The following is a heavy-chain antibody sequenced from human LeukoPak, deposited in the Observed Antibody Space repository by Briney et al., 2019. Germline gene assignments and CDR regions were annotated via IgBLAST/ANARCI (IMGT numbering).Heavy chain of an antibody. V-gene: IGHV4-59*01. CDR2: IYYSGST. J-gene: IGHJ6*02. CDR1: GGSISSYY. Sequence: SETLSLTCTVSGGSISSYYWSWIRQPPGKGLEWFGYIYYSGSTNYNPSLKSRVTISVDTSKNQFSLKLSSVTAADTAVYYCARGHLVYGSGYFAPLEHYGMDVWGQGTTVTVSS. D-gene: IGHD3-10*01. CDR3: ARGHLVYGSGYFAPLEHYGMDV.